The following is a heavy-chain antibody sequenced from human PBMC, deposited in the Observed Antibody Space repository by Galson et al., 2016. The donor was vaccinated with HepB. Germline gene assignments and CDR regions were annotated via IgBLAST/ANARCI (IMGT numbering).Heavy chain of an antibody. CDR2: LHHFGTT. V-gene: IGHV4-39*01. CDR1: GGSITNNYY. D-gene: IGHD1-26*01. Sequence: SETLSPTCTVSGGSITNNYYWAWIRQSPGKGLEWIGSLHHFGTTYYNPSLMSPFTTSLDTSKNQFSLNLNSVTAADTAVYYCARHALLGAKDFHNWGQGTLVTVS. CDR3: ARHALLGAKDFHN. J-gene: IGHJ4*02.